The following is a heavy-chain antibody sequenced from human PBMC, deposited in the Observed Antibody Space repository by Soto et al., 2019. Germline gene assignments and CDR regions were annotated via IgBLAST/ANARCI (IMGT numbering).Heavy chain of an antibody. D-gene: IGHD2-2*01. CDR2: INHSGST. J-gene: IGHJ5*02. CDR3: ARGRRVRVPAAIGWRNWFDP. Sequence: SETLSLTCAVYGGSFSGYYWSWIRQPPGKGLEWIGEINHSGSTNYNPSLKSRVTISVDTSKNQFSLKLSSVTAADTAVYYCARGRRVRVPAAIGWRNWFDPWGQGTLVTVSS. CDR1: GGSFSGYY. V-gene: IGHV4-34*01.